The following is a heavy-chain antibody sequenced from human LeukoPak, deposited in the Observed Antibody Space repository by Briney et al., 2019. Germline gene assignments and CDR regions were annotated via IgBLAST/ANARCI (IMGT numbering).Heavy chain of an antibody. D-gene: IGHD6-19*01. V-gene: IGHV4-38-2*02. CDR2: IYHSGST. CDR3: ARVFSGCADY. CDR1: GYPISSGYY. J-gene: IGHJ4*02. Sequence: PSETLSLTCTVSGYPISSGYYWGWIRQPPGKGLEWIGSIYHSGSTYYNPSLKSRVTMSVDTSKNQFSLKLSSVTAADTAVYYCARVFSGCADYWGQGTLVTVSS.